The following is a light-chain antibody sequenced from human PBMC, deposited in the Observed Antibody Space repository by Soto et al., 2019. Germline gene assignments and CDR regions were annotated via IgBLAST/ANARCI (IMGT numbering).Light chain of an antibody. CDR3: QQYNVWPLT. Sequence: EIVMTQSPATLSVSPAERATLSCRASQSVSSNLPWYQQKPGQTPKLLIYVASTRATGIPARFSGSGSGTEFTLTISSLQSEDFAVYYCQQYNVWPLTFGGGTKVEFK. J-gene: IGKJ4*01. CDR1: QSVSSN. CDR2: VAS. V-gene: IGKV3-15*01.